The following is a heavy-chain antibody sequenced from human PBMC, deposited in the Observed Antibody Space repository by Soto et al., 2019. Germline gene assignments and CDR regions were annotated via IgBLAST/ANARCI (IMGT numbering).Heavy chain of an antibody. V-gene: IGHV1-18*01. CDR3: ARGDYGDYLWFDP. CDR2: ISTYNGNT. Sequence: QVQLVQSGAEVKKPGASVKVSCKASGYTFTSYGISWLRQAPGQGLEWMGWISTYNGNTNYVQKVQGRVTMTTDTSTSTAYMEVRSLRSDDSAVYYCARGDYGDYLWFDPWGQGTLVTVSS. CDR1: GYTFTSYG. J-gene: IGHJ5*02. D-gene: IGHD4-17*01.